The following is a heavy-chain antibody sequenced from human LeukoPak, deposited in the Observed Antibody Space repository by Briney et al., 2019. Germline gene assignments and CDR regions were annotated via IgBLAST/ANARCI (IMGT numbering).Heavy chain of an antibody. D-gene: IGHD1-26*01. CDR2: ITGGAENT. V-gene: IGHV3-23*01. Sequence: GGSLRLSCAASGFTFSGHAMSWVRQAPGKGLKWLSTITGGAENTYYADSVKGRFTISRDNSKNTVYLRMNSLRVEDTAVYYCAKVLSGSQDYWGQGTLVTVFS. J-gene: IGHJ4*02. CDR1: GFTFSGHA. CDR3: AKVLSGSQDY.